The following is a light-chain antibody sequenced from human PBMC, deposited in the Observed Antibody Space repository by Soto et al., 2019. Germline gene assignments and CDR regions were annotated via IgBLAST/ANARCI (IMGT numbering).Light chain of an antibody. CDR2: GAS. CDR3: QQYGSSHMYT. Sequence: DIVLTQSPGTLSLSPGERATLSCRASQSLSGNYLAWYQQRTGQPPRLLIYGASSRATGIPDRFSGSGSGKDFTLTISRLEPEDYAVYICQQYGSSHMYTFGQGTKLEIK. CDR1: QSLSGNY. J-gene: IGKJ2*01. V-gene: IGKV3-20*01.